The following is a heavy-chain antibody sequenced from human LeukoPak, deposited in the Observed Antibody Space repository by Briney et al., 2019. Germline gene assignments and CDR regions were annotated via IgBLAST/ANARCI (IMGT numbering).Heavy chain of an antibody. CDR1: GGSFSGYY. D-gene: IGHD4-17*01. Sequence: SETLSLTCAVYGGSFSGYYWSWIRHPPGKGLEWIGEINHSGSTNYNPSLKSRVTISVDTSKNQFSLKLSSVTAADTAVYYCARGREYGDYSGVYYYYGMDVWGQGTTVTVSS. V-gene: IGHV4-34*01. CDR2: INHSGST. CDR3: ARGREYGDYSGVYYYYGMDV. J-gene: IGHJ6*02.